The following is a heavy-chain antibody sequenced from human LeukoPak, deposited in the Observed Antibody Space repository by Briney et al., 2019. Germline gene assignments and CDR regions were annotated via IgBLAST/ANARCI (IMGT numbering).Heavy chain of an antibody. D-gene: IGHD3-10*01. J-gene: IGHJ4*01. CDR2: IYYSGST. CDR1: GGSISSSTYY. Sequence: ASETLSLTCTVSGGSISSSTYYWDWIRQPPGKGLEWIGSIYYSGSTYYNPSLKSRVTISIDTSKNQFSLNLSSVTAADTAVYYRARQRDTLVRGIIITPLDYWGQGTLVTVSS. CDR3: ARQRDTLVRGIIITPLDY. V-gene: IGHV4-39*01.